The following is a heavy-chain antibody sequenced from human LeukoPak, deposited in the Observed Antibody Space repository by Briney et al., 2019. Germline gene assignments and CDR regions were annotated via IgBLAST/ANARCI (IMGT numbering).Heavy chain of an antibody. CDR2: VDYSGRA. D-gene: IGHD4-23*01. CDR3: ARERGLGVVSPEIDY. V-gene: IGHV4-39*02. J-gene: IGHJ4*02. Sequence: PSETLSLTCSVSGASISTNTYTWGWLRQPPGKGLEWIGCVDYSGRAHWNPSLKSRLTISIDTSKNQFSLQLSSVTAADTAVYYCARERGLGVVSPEIDYWGQGTLVTVSS. CDR1: GASISTNTYT.